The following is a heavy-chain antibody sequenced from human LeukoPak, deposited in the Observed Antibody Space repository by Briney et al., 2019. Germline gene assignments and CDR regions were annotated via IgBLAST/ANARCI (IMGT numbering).Heavy chain of an antibody. CDR2: ISGSGGST. V-gene: IGHV3-23*01. CDR1: GFTFSSYA. J-gene: IGHJ2*01. CDR3: AKVGTAMVLWYFDL. Sequence: RGSLRLSCAASGFTFSSYAMSWVRQAPGKGLEWVSAISGSGGSTYYADSVKGRFTISRDNSKNTLYLQMNSLRAEDTAVYYCAKVGTAMVLWYFDLWGRGTLVTVSS. D-gene: IGHD5-18*01.